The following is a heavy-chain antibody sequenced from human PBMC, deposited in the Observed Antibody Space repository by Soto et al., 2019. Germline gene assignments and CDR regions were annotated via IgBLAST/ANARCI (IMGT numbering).Heavy chain of an antibody. CDR1: GYTLTELS. CDR2: FDPEDGET. Sequence: GASVKVSCKVSGYTLTELSMHWVRQAPGKGLEWMGGFDPEDGETIYAQKFQGQVTISADKSISTAYLQWSSLKASDTAMYYCARRSGYSSGWYYFDYWGQGTLVTVSS. J-gene: IGHJ4*02. V-gene: IGHV1-24*01. CDR3: ARRSGYSSGWYYFDY. D-gene: IGHD6-19*01.